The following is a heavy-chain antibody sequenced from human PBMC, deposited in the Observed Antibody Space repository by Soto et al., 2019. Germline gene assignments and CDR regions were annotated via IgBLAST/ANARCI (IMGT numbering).Heavy chain of an antibody. D-gene: IGHD2-15*01. V-gene: IGHV4-59*01. J-gene: IGHJ6*02. CDR2: IYYSGST. CDR3: ARVRMNYYYYGMDV. CDR1: GDSISSYY. Sequence: QVQLQESGPGLVKPSETLSLTCTVSGDSISSYYWSWIRQPPGKGLEYIGYIYYSGSTNYNPSLTSRVTFSVDTSKNQFSLKLSSLTAADRAVYYCARVRMNYYYYGMDVWGQGTTVTVSS.